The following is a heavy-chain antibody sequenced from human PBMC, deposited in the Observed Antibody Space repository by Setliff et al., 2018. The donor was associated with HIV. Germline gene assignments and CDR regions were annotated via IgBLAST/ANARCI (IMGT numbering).Heavy chain of an antibody. CDR1: GYTFTSYG. J-gene: IGHJ5*02. Sequence: ASVKVSCKASGYTFTSYGISWVRQAPGQGLEWMGWISGYNGNTNYAQKLQGRVTMTTDTSTKAAYMEVRSLRSDDTAVYYCARDLGYSSSSGWFDPWGQGTLVTVSS. V-gene: IGHV1-18*01. D-gene: IGHD6-6*01. CDR2: ISGYNGNT. CDR3: ARDLGYSSSSGWFDP.